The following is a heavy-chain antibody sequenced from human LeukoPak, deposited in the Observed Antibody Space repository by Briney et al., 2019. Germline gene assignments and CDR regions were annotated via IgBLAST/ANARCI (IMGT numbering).Heavy chain of an antibody. D-gene: IGHD5-18*01. J-gene: IGHJ4*02. V-gene: IGHV4-34*01. CDR3: ARVQRQRWIQLWPQKGYFDY. CDR2: INHSGST. CDR1: GGSFSGYY. Sequence: SETLSLTCAVYGGSFSGYYWSWIRQPPGKGLEWIGEINHSGSTNYNPSLKSRVTISVDTSKNQFSLKLSSVTAAGTAVYYCARVQRQRWIQLWPQKGYFDYWGQGTLVTVSS.